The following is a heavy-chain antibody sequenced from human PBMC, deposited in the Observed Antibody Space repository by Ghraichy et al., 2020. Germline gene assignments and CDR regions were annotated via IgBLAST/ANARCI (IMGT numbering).Heavy chain of an antibody. J-gene: IGHJ3*02. CDR1: GFTLSKYW. Sequence: GGSLRLSCAASGFTLSKYWMSWVRQAPGKGLEWVANLKQDGTEKYYVESVKGRFTISRDNAKNSLYLQMNSLRAEDTAVYYCAKGGVGPFDIWGQGTMVTVAS. CDR3: AKGGVGPFDI. D-gene: IGHD3-10*01. V-gene: IGHV3-7*03. CDR2: LKQDGTEK.